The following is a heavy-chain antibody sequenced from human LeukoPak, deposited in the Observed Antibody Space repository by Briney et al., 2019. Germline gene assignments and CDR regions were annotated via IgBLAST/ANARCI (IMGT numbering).Heavy chain of an antibody. CDR2: ISWNSGSI. V-gene: IGHV3-9*01. CDR3: AKSHSIAVAGTSYFDY. Sequence: GGSLSLSCAASGFTFDDYAMHWVRQAPGKGLEWVSGISWNSGSIGYADSVKGRFTISRDNAKNSLYLQMNSLRAEDTALYYCAKSHSIAVAGTSYFDYWGQGTLVTVSS. D-gene: IGHD6-19*01. J-gene: IGHJ4*02. CDR1: GFTFDDYA.